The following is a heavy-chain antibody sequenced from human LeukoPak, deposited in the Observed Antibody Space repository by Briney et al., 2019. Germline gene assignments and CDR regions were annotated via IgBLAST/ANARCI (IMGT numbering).Heavy chain of an antibody. CDR3: ARVPIAAAGTGWFDP. CDR2: IYYSGST. D-gene: IGHD6-13*01. CDR1: GGSISSYY. V-gene: IGHV4-59*01. Sequence: PSETLSLTCTVSGGSISSYYWSWIRQPPGKGLEWIGYIYYSGSTNYNPSLKSRVTISVDTSKNQFSLKLSSVTAADTAVYYCARVPIAAAGTGWFDPWGQGTLVTVSS. J-gene: IGHJ5*02.